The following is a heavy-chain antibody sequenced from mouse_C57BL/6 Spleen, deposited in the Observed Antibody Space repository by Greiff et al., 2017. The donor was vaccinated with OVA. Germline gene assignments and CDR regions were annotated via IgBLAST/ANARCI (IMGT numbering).Heavy chain of an antibody. CDR3: AKGDYYGSSYEGYYAMDY. J-gene: IGHJ4*01. V-gene: IGHV2-3*01. Sequence: VQGVESGPGLVAPSQSLSITCTVSGFSLTSYGVSWVRQPPGKGLEWLGVIWGDGSTNYHSALISGLSISKDNSKSKVFLKLNSMQAEDTATYYCAKGDYYGSSYEGYYAMDYWGQGTSVTVSS. CDR1: GFSLTSYG. D-gene: IGHD1-1*01. CDR2: IWGDGST.